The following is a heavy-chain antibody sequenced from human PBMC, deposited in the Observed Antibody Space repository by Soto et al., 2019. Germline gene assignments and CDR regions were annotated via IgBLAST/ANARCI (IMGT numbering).Heavy chain of an antibody. D-gene: IGHD3-22*01. J-gene: IGHJ1*01. Sequence: EVQLVESGGGLIQPGGSLRLSCAASGFTVSSNYMSWVRQAPGKGLEWVSVIYSGGSTYYADSVKGRFPISSDNSKNTLYLQMNSLRAEDTAVYYCARDRVESGYPEYFQHWGQGTLVTVSS. CDR3: ARDRVESGYPEYFQH. CDR2: IYSGGST. CDR1: GFTVSSNY. V-gene: IGHV3-53*01.